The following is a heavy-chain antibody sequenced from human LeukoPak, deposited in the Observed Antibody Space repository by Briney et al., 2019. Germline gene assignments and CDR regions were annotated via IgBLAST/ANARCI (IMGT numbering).Heavy chain of an antibody. J-gene: IGHJ3*02. D-gene: IGHD2-2*01. CDR2: IYTSGST. Sequence: PSETLSLTCTVSGGSISDYYWNWTRQPAGKGLEWIGRIYTSGSTNYSPSLKSRVTMSVDTPKDQFSLKLSSVTAADTAVYYCARLPYCSSTSCPDAFDIWGQGTMVTVSS. CDR1: GGSISDYY. V-gene: IGHV4-4*07. CDR3: ARLPYCSSTSCPDAFDI.